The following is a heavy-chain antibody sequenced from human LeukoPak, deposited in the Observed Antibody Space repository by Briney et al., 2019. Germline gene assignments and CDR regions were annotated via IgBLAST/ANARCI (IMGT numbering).Heavy chain of an antibody. CDR2: IKSKTDGGTT. CDR1: GFTFSNAW. J-gene: IGHJ4*02. D-gene: IGHD3-10*01. V-gene: IGHV3-15*01. Sequence: GGSLRLSCAASGFTFSNAWMSWVRQAPGKGLEWVGRIKSKTDGGTTDYAAPVKGRFIISRDDSKNTLYLQMNSLKTEDTAIYYCTKTYYYGSGSLDYWGQGTLVTVSS. CDR3: TKTYYYGSGSLDY.